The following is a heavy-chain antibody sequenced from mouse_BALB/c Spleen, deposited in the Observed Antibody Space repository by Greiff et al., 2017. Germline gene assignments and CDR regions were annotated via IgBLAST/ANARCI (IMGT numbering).Heavy chain of an antibody. D-gene: IGHD1-1*01. V-gene: IGHV3-8*02. CDR2: ISYSGST. Sequence: EVNVVESGPSLVKPSQTLSLTCSVTGDSITSGYWNWIRKFPGNKLEYMGYISYSGSTYYNPSLKSRISITRDTSKNQYYLQLNSVTTEDTATYYCASDYYGSSRYFDVWGAGTTVTVSS. J-gene: IGHJ1*01. CDR1: GDSITSGY. CDR3: ASDYYGSSRYFDV.